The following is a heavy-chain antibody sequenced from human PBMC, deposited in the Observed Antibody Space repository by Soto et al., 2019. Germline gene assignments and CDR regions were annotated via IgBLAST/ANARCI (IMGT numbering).Heavy chain of an antibody. CDR3: ARDTPYIVVVPAAISPSPVYNWFDP. D-gene: IGHD2-2*01. CDR1: GYAFTSYG. CDR2: ISAYNGNT. Sequence: GASVKVSSKASGYAFTSYGSSWVRQATGKGLEWMGWISAYNGNTNYAQKLQGRVTMTTDTSTSTAYMELRSLRSDDTAVYYCARDTPYIVVVPAAISPSPVYNWFDPWGQGTLVPVSS. J-gene: IGHJ5*02. V-gene: IGHV1-18*01.